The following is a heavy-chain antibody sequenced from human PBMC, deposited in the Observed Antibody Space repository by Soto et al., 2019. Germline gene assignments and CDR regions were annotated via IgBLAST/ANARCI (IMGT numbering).Heavy chain of an antibody. CDR2: IIPIFGTA. CDR1: GGTFSSYA. Sequence: QVQLVQSGAEVKKPGSSVKVSCKASGGTFSSYAISWVRQAPGQGLEWMGGIIPIFGTANYAQKFQGRVMITADESTSTAYRELSSVRSEDTAVYYCARLGRYGVYYYYGMDVWGQGTTVTVSS. J-gene: IGHJ6*02. V-gene: IGHV1-69*01. CDR3: ARLGRYGVYYYYGMDV. D-gene: IGHD4-17*01.